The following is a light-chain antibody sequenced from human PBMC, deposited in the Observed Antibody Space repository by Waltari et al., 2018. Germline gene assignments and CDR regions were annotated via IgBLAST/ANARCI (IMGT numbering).Light chain of an antibody. CDR1: QSVSSS. V-gene: IGKV3-11*01. J-gene: IGKJ5*01. CDR3: QQRSKWPIT. CDR2: DAS. Sequence: CRASQSVSSSLGGYQQRPGQAPRLLIYDASSRATGIPARFSGSGSGTDFTLTISSLEPEDFAVYYCQQRSKWPITFGQGTRLEIK.